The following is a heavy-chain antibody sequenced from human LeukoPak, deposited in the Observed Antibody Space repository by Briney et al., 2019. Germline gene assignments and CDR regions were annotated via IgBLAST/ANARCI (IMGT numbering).Heavy chain of an antibody. D-gene: IGHD2-15*01. CDR1: GFTLSSYG. Sequence: QTGVSLRLSCAASGFTLSSYGMTWVRQAPGKGLEWVSAISGGGGSTFYADSVKGRFTISRDNSKNTLYLQMNSLRAEDTAVYYCAKVLAGSYYYMDVWGKGTTVTVSS. CDR3: AKVLAGSYYYMDV. CDR2: ISGGGGST. V-gene: IGHV3-23*01. J-gene: IGHJ6*03.